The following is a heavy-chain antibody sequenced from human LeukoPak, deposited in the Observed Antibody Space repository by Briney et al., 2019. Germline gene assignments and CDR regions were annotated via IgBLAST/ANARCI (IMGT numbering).Heavy chain of an antibody. J-gene: IGHJ4*02. D-gene: IGHD2-2*01. CDR1: GFAFDEHG. V-gene: IGHV3-20*04. CDR2: INWSGGST. Sequence: GGSLRLSCTASGFAFDEHGMSWVRQVPGKGLEWVSGINWSGGSTGYADPLRGRFTISRDNAKNSLYLQMDSLRAEDTALYYCARAPITSPFYFDYWGQGTLVTGSS. CDR3: ARAPITSPFYFDY.